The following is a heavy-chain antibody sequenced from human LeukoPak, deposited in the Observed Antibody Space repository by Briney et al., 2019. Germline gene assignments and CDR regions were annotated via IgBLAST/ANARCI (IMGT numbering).Heavy chain of an antibody. CDR2: INHSGST. CDR3: ASLPPYSSSSKGRYYYMDV. J-gene: IGHJ6*03. V-gene: IGHV4-34*01. D-gene: IGHD6-6*01. CDR1: GGSFSGYY. Sequence: SETLSLTCAVYGGSFSGYYWSWIRQPPGKGLEWIGEINHSGSTNYNPSLKSRVTISVDTSKNQFSLKLSSVTAADTAVYYCASLPPYSSSSKGRYYYMDVWGKGTTDTVSS.